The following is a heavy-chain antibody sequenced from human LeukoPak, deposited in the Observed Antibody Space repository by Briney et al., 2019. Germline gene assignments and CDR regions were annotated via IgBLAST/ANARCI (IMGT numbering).Heavy chain of an antibody. Sequence: GGPLRLPVPPPDFLSPHAGWTGSGRAPGRGLSGFGRIKSKTDYGTADYAAPVEGRFTISRDDSKNTLYLQMNSLKTEDTAVYYCTTVGAYYYFDYWGQGTLVTVSS. CDR3: TTVGAYYYFDY. D-gene: IGHD3-16*01. V-gene: IGHV3-15*07. CDR1: DFLSPHAG. J-gene: IGHJ4*02. CDR2: IKSKTDYGTA.